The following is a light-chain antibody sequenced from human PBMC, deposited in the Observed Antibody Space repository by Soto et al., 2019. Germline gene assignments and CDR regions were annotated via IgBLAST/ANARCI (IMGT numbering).Light chain of an antibody. CDR3: LQDHNYPLI. V-gene: IGKV1-6*02. Sequence: AIQMAQSPSSLSASVGDRVTITCRASQGIGNDVGWFQQKPGKATKLLIYAAVTLQSGVPSRFSGSRSGTYFTLTISSLQPEYFATYYCLQDHNYPLIFGGGTKVEIK. CDR2: AAV. J-gene: IGKJ4*01. CDR1: QGIGND.